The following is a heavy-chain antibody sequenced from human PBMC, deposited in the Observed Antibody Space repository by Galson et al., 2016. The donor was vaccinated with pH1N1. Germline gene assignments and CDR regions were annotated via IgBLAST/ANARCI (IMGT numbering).Heavy chain of an antibody. D-gene: IGHD3-3*01. V-gene: IGHV3-23*01. CDR2: ISGSGDST. Sequence: SLRLSCAASGFTFSNYAMNWVRQAPGKGLEWVSAISGSGDSTYYADSVKGRFTISRDNSKNTVYIQMNSLRAEDTAVYYCAKMSLEKGYDFWSGYYEGIDWGQGTLVTVSS. J-gene: IGHJ4*02. CDR1: GFTFSNYA. CDR3: AKMSLEKGYDFWSGYYEGID.